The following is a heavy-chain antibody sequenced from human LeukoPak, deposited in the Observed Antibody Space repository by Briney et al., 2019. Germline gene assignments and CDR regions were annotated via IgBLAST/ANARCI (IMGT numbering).Heavy chain of an antibody. CDR2: INHSGSA. D-gene: IGHD2-2*01. Sequence: PSETLSLTCAVYGESFSGYYWSWIRQPPGKGLEWIGEINHSGSANYNPSLKSRVTILVDTSKNQFSLKLSSVTAADTAVYYCARRSSTLDYCCQGTLVTGSS. J-gene: IGHJ4*02. CDR1: GESFSGYY. V-gene: IGHV4-34*01. CDR3: ARRSSTLDY.